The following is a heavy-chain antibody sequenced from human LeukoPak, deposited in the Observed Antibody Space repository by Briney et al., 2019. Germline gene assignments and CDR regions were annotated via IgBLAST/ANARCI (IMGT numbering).Heavy chain of an antibody. Sequence: ASVKVSCKASGYTFTGYYMHWVRQAPGQGLEWMGWINPNSGGTNYAQKFQGRVTMTRDTSISTAYMELSRLRSDDTAVYYCARGSRIYSGYYYGRTSGAKGPRSPSP. CDR1: GYTFTGYY. D-gene: IGHD5-12*01. V-gene: IGHV1-2*02. J-gene: IGHJ6*02. CDR2: INPNSGGT. CDR3: ARGSRIYSGYYYGRTS.